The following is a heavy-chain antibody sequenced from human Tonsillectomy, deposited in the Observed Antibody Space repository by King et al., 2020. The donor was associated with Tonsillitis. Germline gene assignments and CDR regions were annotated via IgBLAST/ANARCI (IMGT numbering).Heavy chain of an antibody. CDR2: IYPGDSDT. V-gene: IGHV5-51*01. D-gene: IGHD3-9*01. CDR1: GYSFTSYW. J-gene: IGHJ3*02. CDR3: ARPIYFDIWTGYHPGAFDI. Sequence: VQLVESGAEVKKPGESLKISCKGSGYSFTSYWIGWVRQMPGKGLEWMGIIYPGDSDTRYSPSFQGQVTISADKSISAAYLQWSSLKASDTAMYYCARPIYFDIWTGYHPGAFDIGGRGTGVTVSS.